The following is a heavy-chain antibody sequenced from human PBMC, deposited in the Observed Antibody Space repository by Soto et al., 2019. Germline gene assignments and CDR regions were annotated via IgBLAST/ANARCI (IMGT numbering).Heavy chain of an antibody. V-gene: IGHV3-15*01. CDR3: AREGCGGSGGAFEI. J-gene: IGHJ3*02. CDR2: IKSKTAGGIT. Sequence: EVQLVESGGGLVKPGGSLRLSCAASGLTFSNVWMSWVRQAPGKGLQWVGRIKSKTAGGITDYAAPVKGRFTISREYSQNMLYLQMNSLKTGDTAVYYCAREGCGGSGGAFEIWGQGTKLTVSS. CDR1: GLTFSNVW. D-gene: IGHD2-21*01.